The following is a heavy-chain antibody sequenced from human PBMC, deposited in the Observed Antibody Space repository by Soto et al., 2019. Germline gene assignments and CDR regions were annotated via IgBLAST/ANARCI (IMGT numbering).Heavy chain of an antibody. V-gene: IGHV4-61*01. CDR1: GGSVSSGSYY. J-gene: IGHJ4*02. CDR2: IYYSGST. D-gene: IGHD3-22*01. Sequence: SETLSLTCTVSGGSVSSGSYYWSWIRQPPGKGLEWIGYIYYSGSTNYNPSLKSRVTISVDTSKNQFSLKLSSVTAADTAVYYCASSRDDDSSGHPTNYWGQGTLVTVSS. CDR3: ASSRDDDSSGHPTNY.